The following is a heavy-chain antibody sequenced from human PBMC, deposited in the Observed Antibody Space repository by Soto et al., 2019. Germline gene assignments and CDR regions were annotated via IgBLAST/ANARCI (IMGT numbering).Heavy chain of an antibody. V-gene: IGHV4-34*01. CDR2: INHSGST. Sequence: QVQLQQWGAGLLKPSETLSLTCAVYGGSFSGYYWSWIRQPPGKGLEWIGEINHSGSTNYNPSLKSRVTISVDTSKNQFSLKLSSVTAADTAVYYCASTSGGSGYYYRRSDYWGQGTLVTVSS. CDR3: ASTSGGSGYYYRRSDY. CDR1: GGSFSGYY. J-gene: IGHJ4*02. D-gene: IGHD3-22*01.